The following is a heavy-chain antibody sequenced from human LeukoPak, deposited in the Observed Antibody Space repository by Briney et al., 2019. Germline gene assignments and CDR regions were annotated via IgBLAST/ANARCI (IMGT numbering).Heavy chain of an antibody. Sequence: GASLRLSCAASGFTFSSYAMTWVRQAPGKGLEWVSIISDSAATTLYADSVKGRFTISRDNSKNTLYLQVNSLRAEDTAVYYCAKGGRAVSTTYYFDYWGQGTLVTVSS. CDR2: ISDSAATT. D-gene: IGHD4-11*01. V-gene: IGHV3-23*01. CDR1: GFTFSSYA. CDR3: AKGGRAVSTTYYFDY. J-gene: IGHJ4*02.